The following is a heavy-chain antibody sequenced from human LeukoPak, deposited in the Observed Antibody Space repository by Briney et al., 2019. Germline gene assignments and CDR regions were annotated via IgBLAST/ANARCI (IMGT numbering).Heavy chain of an antibody. CDR1: GGTFSSYA. D-gene: IGHD6-13*01. CDR2: IIPIFGTA. CDR3: ARDGSAVAAAGPYSWFDP. J-gene: IGHJ5*02. V-gene: IGHV1-69*13. Sequence: SVKVSCKASGGTFSSYAISWVRQAPGQGLEWMGGIIPIFGTANYAQKFQGRVTITADESTSTAYMELSSLRSEDTAVYYCARDGSAVAAAGPYSWFDPWGQGTLVTVSS.